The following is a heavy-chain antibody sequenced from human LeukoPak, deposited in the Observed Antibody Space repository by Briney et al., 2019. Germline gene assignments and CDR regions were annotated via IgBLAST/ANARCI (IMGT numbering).Heavy chain of an antibody. D-gene: IGHD2-15*01. CDR3: ARDQYCSGGSCGYGMDV. J-gene: IGHJ6*02. Sequence: PSETLSLTCTVSSGSISSSDYYWGWIRQPPGKGLEWIGYIYYSGSTNYNPSLKSRVTISVDTSKNQFSLKLSSVTAADTAVYYCARDQYCSGGSCGYGMDVWGQGTTVTVSS. CDR2: IYYSGST. CDR1: SGSISSSDYY. V-gene: IGHV4-61*08.